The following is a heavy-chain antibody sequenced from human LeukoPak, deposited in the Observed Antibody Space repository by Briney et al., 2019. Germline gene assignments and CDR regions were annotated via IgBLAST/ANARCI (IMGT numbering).Heavy chain of an antibody. V-gene: IGHV3-30*18. CDR1: GFTFSSYA. J-gene: IGHJ3*02. CDR2: ISYDGSNK. D-gene: IGHD3-22*01. CDR3: AKTWDYYDTFLSFDI. Sequence: PGGSLRFSCAASGFTFSSYAMHRVRQAPGPGLEWVAVISYDGSNKYYADSVKGRFTISRDNSKNTLYLQMNSLRTEDTAVYYCAKTWDYYDTFLSFDIWGQGTMVTVSS.